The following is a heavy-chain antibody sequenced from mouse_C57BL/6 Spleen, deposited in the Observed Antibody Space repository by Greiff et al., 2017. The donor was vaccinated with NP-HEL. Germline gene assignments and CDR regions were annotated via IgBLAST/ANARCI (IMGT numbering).Heavy chain of an antibody. CDR1: GYTFTDYY. Sequence: VQLQQSGPELVKPGASVKISCKASGYTFTDYYMNWVKQSHGKSLEWIGDINPNNGGTSYNQKFKGKATLTVDKSSSTAYMELRSLTSEDSAVYYCARRGDYYGSSYYFDYWGQGTTLTVSS. CDR3: ARRGDYYGSSYYFDY. D-gene: IGHD1-1*01. V-gene: IGHV1-26*01. CDR2: INPNNGGT. J-gene: IGHJ2*01.